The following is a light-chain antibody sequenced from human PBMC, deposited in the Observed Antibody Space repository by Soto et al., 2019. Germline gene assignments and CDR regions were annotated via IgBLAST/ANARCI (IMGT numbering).Light chain of an antibody. Sequence: EIVMTQSPVTLSVSPGERATLSCRASQSVRSNLAWYQQKPGQAPSLLIYGAFTRATGIPTRFSGTGSGTEFTLTISSLQSDDVGIYYCQHYRRHSDLTFGGGTRIEIK. J-gene: IGKJ4*01. CDR2: GAF. CDR1: QSVRSN. V-gene: IGKV3-15*01. CDR3: QHYRRHSDLT.